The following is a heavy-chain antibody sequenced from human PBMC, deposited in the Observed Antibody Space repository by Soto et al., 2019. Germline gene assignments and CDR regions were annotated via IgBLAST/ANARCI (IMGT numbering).Heavy chain of an antibody. V-gene: IGHV1-69*06. D-gene: IGHD2-15*01. CDR1: GGSLSTQP. J-gene: IGHJ4*02. CDR3: ARRHSGGFFRLFDS. Sequence: SVKVSFNACGGSLSTQPMSLGRQAPGPDLEWMGGTGSATRPGNHAQKFQVRRTVTAEKSTSTVYMDLTNLSSEDTAVYYCARRHSGGFFRLFDSWGQGTLVNVSS. CDR2: TGSATRPG.